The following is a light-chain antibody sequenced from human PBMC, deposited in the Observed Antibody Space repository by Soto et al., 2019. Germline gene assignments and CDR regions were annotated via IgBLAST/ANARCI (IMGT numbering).Light chain of an antibody. CDR2: AAS. Sequence: DIQMTQSPSSLSASVGDRVTITCRASQGIRNELGWYQQKPGKAPKRLIYAASSLQRGVPSRFSGSGSETEFTLKISSLQPEDFAPYSCLKNSSYPPTFGQGTRLEVK. V-gene: IGKV1-17*01. CDR3: LKNSSYPPT. CDR1: QGIRNE. J-gene: IGKJ1*01.